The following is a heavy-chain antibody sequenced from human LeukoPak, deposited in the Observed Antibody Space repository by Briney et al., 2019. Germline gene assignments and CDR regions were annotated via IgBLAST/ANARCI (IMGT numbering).Heavy chain of an antibody. V-gene: IGHV4-30-4*07. CDR3: ARHLVRGVIPYYMDV. CDR1: GGSISSGGYS. CDR2: IYYSGST. J-gene: IGHJ6*03. D-gene: IGHD3-10*01. Sequence: TLSLTCAVSGGSISSGGYSWSWIRQPPGKGLEWIGYIYYSGSTYYNPSLESRVTISVDTSKNQFSLKLSSVTAADTAVYYCARHLVRGVIPYYMDVWGKGTTVTVSS.